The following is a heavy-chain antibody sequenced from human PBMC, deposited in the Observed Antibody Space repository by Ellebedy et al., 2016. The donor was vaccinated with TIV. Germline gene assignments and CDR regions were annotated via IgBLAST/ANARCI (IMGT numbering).Heavy chain of an antibody. Sequence: SGPTLVKPTETLTLTCTVSGFSLSNTRMGVSWIRQPPGKALEWLAHIFSNDDKSYTTSLKSRLTISKDTSKSQVVLTMTNMDPVDTATYYCARLNIVVVPTATIKFDYWGQGTLVTVSS. D-gene: IGHD2-2*01. V-gene: IGHV2-26*01. CDR2: IFSNDDK. J-gene: IGHJ4*02. CDR1: GFSLSNTRMG. CDR3: ARLNIVVVPTATIKFDY.